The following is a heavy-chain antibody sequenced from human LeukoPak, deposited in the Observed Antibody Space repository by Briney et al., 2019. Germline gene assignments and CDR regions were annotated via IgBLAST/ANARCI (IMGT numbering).Heavy chain of an antibody. D-gene: IGHD6-19*01. V-gene: IGHV3-23*01. CDR3: ARRQIAVAGAFDY. J-gene: IGHJ4*02. CDR1: GFTLSTYA. CDR2: TSSSDAGT. Sequence: PGGSLRLSCAASGFTLSTYAMSWVRQTPGKGLEWVAATSSSDAGTYHADSVRGRFTISRDNAKNSLYLQMNSLRAEDTAIYYCARRQIAVAGAFDYWGQGTLVTVSS.